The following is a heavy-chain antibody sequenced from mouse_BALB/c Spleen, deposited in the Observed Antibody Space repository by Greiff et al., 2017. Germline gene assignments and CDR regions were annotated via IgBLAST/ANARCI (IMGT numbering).Heavy chain of an antibody. J-gene: IGHJ3*01. CDR1: GYSFTSYY. CDR2: IDPFNGGT. V-gene: IGHV1S135*01. Sequence: EVQLQQSGPELMKPGASVKISCKASGYSFTSYYMHWVKQSHGKSLEWIGYIDPFNGGTSYNQKFKGKATLTVDKSSSTAYMHLSSLTSEDSAVYYCARGDYYGSSYSAWFAYWGQGTLVTVSA. D-gene: IGHD1-1*01. CDR3: ARGDYYGSSYSAWFAY.